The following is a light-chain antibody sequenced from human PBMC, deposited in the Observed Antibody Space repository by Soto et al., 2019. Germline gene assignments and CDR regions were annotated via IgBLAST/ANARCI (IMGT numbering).Light chain of an antibody. Sequence: ETVLTQSPGTLSLSPGERVTLSCRASQSITNNYLAWYQQKPGQAPRLLIYGASSRVTGIPDRFSGSGSGTDFTLIISRLEPEDFAVYYCQQYRTSPITFGQGTRLEIK. CDR1: QSITNNY. V-gene: IGKV3-20*01. CDR2: GAS. J-gene: IGKJ5*01. CDR3: QQYRTSPIT.